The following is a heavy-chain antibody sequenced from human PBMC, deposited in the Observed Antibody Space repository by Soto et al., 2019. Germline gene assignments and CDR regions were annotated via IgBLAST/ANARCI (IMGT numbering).Heavy chain of an antibody. Sequence: QVQLQESGPGRVKPSETLSLTCSVSGGSVRTGSYHWSWIRQPPGKGLEWIGFIPNNGSPDYNPSLRSRVVVSIDRSKNQCSLKVNSVTAADTAVYFCARIGWGGDSWGQGTLVTVSS. CDR1: GGSVRTGSYH. V-gene: IGHV4-61*01. CDR2: IPNNGSP. J-gene: IGHJ4*02. CDR3: ARIGWGGDS. D-gene: IGHD7-27*01.